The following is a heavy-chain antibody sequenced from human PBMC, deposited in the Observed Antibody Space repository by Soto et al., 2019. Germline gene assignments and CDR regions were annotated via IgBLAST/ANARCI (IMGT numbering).Heavy chain of an antibody. CDR2: ISGSGGST. V-gene: IGHV3-23*01. CDR3: AKDRWGGNPGGWFDP. Sequence: EVQLLESGGGLVQPGGSLRLSCAASAFTFSSYAMSWVRQAPGKGLEWVSGISGSGGSTYYADSVKGRFTISRDNSKNTLYLQMNSLRAEDTAVYYCAKDRWGGNPGGWFDPWGQGTLVTVSS. J-gene: IGHJ5*02. D-gene: IGHD2-15*01. CDR1: AFTFSSYA.